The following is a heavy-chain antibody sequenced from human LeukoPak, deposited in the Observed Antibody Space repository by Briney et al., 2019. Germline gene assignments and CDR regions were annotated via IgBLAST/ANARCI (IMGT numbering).Heavy chain of an antibody. Sequence: PSETLSLTCAVYGGSFSGYYWSWIRQPPGKGLEWIGYIYYSGSTNYNPSLKSRVTISVDTSKNQFSLKLSSVTAADTAVYYCARDYWGSSWYGGAFDIWGQGTMVTVSS. D-gene: IGHD6-13*01. CDR3: ARDYWGSSWYGGAFDI. V-gene: IGHV4-59*13. J-gene: IGHJ3*02. CDR2: IYYSGST. CDR1: GGSFSGYY.